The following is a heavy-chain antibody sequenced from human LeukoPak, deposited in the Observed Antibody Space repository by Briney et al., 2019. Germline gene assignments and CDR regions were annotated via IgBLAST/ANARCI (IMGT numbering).Heavy chain of an antibody. J-gene: IGHJ4*02. CDR2: IPYDGTNK. Sequence: PGGSLRLSCAASGFTFNNFAMNWVRQAPGKGLEWVAFIPYDGTNKYYAESVRGRFTISRDNSKSTVFLQMNTLRAEDTAVYYCARDFMYSISCAGCWGQGTLVTVSS. CDR1: GFTFNNFA. CDR3: ARDFMYSISCAGC. D-gene: IGHD6-13*01. V-gene: IGHV3-30*19.